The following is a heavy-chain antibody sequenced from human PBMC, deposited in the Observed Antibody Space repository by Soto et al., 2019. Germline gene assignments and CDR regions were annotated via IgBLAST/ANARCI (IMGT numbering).Heavy chain of an antibody. D-gene: IGHD2-21*01. CDR2: IYHGDSDT. Sequence: GESLTISCTVYADSSSTYWIAWVRQMPGKGLEWTGVIYHGDSDTRYSPSFEGQVSISADKSTRTGYLQWDSLKASDTDIYYCARRLTEINYGAKGPNDAFDIWGQGTMGTVS. V-gene: IGHV5-51*01. CDR1: ADSSSTYW. CDR3: ARRLTEINYGAKGPNDAFDI. J-gene: IGHJ3*02.